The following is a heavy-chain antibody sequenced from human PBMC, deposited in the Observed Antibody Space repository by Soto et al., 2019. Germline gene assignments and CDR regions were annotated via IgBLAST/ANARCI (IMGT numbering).Heavy chain of an antibody. CDR1: GFTFSNYA. D-gene: IGHD6-13*01. CDR3: ARVADSSSWFVGWFDP. V-gene: IGHV3-30-3*01. J-gene: IGHJ5*02. Sequence: QVQLVESGGGVVQPGRSLRLSCAASGFTFSNYAMHWVRQAPGKGLEWVAVVSYDGSNKYYADSVKGRFTISRDNSKNTLYLQMNSLRAEDTAVYYCARVADSSSWFVGWFDPWGQGTLVTVSS. CDR2: VSYDGSNK.